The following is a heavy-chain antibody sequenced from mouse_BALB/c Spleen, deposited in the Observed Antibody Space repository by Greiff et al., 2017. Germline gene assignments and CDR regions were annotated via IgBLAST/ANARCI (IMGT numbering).Heavy chain of an antibody. V-gene: IGHV1-7*01. D-gene: IGHD5-1*01. CDR2: INRRTGYT. J-gene: IGHJ2*01. CDR1: GYSFTSYW. Sequence: QVQLQQSGAGLAKPGASVKMSCKASGYSFTSYWMHWVKQRPGQGLEWIGYINRRTGYTEYNQKFKDRATWNADKSSSTAYMQLSSLTSEDSAVYYCARRSTRYFDYWGQGTTLSVSS. CDR3: ARRSTRYFDY.